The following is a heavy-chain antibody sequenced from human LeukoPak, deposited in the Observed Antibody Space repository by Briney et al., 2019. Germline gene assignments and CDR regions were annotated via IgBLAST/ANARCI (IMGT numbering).Heavy chain of an antibody. CDR2: IYYSGRT. CDR1: GGSISSYY. D-gene: IGHD3-22*01. CDR3: ARKAYYYYDSSGYYDAFDI. V-gene: IGHV4-59*08. J-gene: IGHJ3*02. Sequence: PSETLSLTCTVSGGSISSYYWSWIRQPPGKGPEWIGYIYYSGRTYYNPSLKSRVTISVDTSKNQFSLKLSSVTAADTAVYYCARKAYYYYDSSGYYDAFDIWGQGTMVTVSS.